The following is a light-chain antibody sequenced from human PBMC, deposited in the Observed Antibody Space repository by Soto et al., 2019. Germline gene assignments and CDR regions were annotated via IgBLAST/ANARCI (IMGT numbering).Light chain of an antibody. J-gene: IGKJ5*01. Sequence: EIVLTQSPATLSLSPGERATLSCRASQSVASYLAWYQQKPGQAPRLLIYAASTRATGISDRFSGSGSGTDFTLVISRLDPDDFAVYYCQHNGRSFGQRTRLEIK. V-gene: IGKV3-20*01. CDR2: AAS. CDR3: QHNGRS. CDR1: QSVASY.